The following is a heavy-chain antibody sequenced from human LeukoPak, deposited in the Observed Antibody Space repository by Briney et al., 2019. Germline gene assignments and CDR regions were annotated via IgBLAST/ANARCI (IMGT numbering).Heavy chain of an antibody. Sequence: GGSLRLSCAGSGFTFSSHAMSWVRQAPGKGLEWVSGISGSGGSTYYADSVQGRFTISRDNSQHTLYLQMNSLRAEDTAVYYCAKWLYSSGWYYFDYWGQGTLVTVSS. D-gene: IGHD6-19*01. CDR1: GFTFSSHA. CDR3: AKWLYSSGWYYFDY. CDR2: ISGSGGST. V-gene: IGHV3-23*01. J-gene: IGHJ4*02.